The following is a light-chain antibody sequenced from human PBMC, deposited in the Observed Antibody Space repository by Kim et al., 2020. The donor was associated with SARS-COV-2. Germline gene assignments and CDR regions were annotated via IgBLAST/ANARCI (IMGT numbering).Light chain of an antibody. J-gene: IGLJ3*02. CDR1: NMGSKS. Sequence: GKTARITCWGNNMGSKSVHWYQQKPGQAPVLVIYYDSDRPSGIPERFSGSNSGNTATLTISRVEAGDEADYYCQVWDSSSDHPGGVFGGGTQLTVL. V-gene: IGLV3-21*04. CDR3: QVWDSSSDHPGGV. CDR2: YDS.